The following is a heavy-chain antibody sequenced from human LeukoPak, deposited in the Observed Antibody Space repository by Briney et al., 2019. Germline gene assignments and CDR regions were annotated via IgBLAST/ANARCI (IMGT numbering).Heavy chain of an antibody. V-gene: IGHV1-8*01. CDR3: ARAPEGYYGSGSYQIYYFDY. CDR2: MNPNSGNT. J-gene: IGHJ4*02. D-gene: IGHD3-10*01. CDR1: GYTFTSYD. Sequence: ASVKVSCKASGYTFTSYDINWVRQATGQGLEWMGWMNPNSGNTGHAQKFQGRVTMTRNTSISIAYMELSSLRSEDTAVYYCARAPEGYYGSGSYQIYYFDYWGQGTLVTVSS.